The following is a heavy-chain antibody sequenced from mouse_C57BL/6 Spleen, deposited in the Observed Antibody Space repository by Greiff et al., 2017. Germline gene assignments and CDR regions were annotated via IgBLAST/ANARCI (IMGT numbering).Heavy chain of an antibody. CDR1: GYTFTDYE. Sequence: VQLQQSGAELVRPGASVTLSCKASGYTFTDYEMHWVKQTPVHGLEWIGAIDPETGGTAYNQKFKGKAILTADKSSSTAYMELRSMTSEDSAVYYCTRGFDYWGQGTTLTVSS. CDR2: IDPETGGT. J-gene: IGHJ2*01. V-gene: IGHV1-15*01. CDR3: TRGFDY.